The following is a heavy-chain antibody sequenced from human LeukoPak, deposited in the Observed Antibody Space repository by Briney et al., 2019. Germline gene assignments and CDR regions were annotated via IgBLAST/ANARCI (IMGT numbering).Heavy chain of an antibody. D-gene: IGHD2-15*01. CDR1: GFTFSSYA. Sequence: GGSLRLSCAASGFTFSSYAMSWVRQAPGKGLEWVSTISGSGGSGSTYYADSVKGRFTISRDNSKNTLYLQMNSLRVEDTAVYYCAKSGLNRFDYWGQGTLVTVSS. J-gene: IGHJ4*02. CDR3: AKSGLNRFDY. V-gene: IGHV3-23*01. CDR2: ISGSGGSGST.